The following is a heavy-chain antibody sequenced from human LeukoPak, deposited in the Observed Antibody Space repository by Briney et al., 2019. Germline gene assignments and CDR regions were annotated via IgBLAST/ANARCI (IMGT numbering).Heavy chain of an antibody. V-gene: IGHV4-59*01. CDR3: ARVRPEGPDEY. J-gene: IGHJ4*02. CDR1: GDSISTYY. Sequence: SETLSLTCTVSGDSISTYYWSWVRQPPGKGLEWIGYVYYSGSINSNPSLKSRVTMSIDTSKNQFSLKLSSVTAADTAVYYCARVRPEGPDEYWGQGTLVTVSS. CDR2: VYYSGSI.